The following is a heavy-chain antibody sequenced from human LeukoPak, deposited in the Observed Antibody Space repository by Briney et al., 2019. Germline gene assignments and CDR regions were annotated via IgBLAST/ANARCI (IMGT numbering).Heavy chain of an antibody. CDR2: ISYDGSNK. Sequence: PGGSLRLSCATSGFTFSHYGIHWVRQAPGKGLEWGAVISYDGSNKYYADSVKGRFTISRDNSKNTLYLQMNSLRAEDTAVYYCAKGRATNDDAFDIWGQGTMVTVSS. V-gene: IGHV3-30*18. J-gene: IGHJ3*02. D-gene: IGHD5-12*01. CDR1: GFTFSHYG. CDR3: AKGRATNDDAFDI.